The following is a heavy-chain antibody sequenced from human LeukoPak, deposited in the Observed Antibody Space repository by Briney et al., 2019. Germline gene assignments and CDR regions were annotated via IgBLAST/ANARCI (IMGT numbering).Heavy chain of an antibody. J-gene: IGHJ4*02. CDR3: ARDPLGVLSYFDY. CDR1: GFXFSYYG. V-gene: IGHV3-33*01. CDR2: IWYDGSNR. D-gene: IGHD3-16*01. Sequence: GGSLRLSCGASGFXFSYYGIHWVRQAPGKGLEWVAVIWYDGSNRYYADSLKGRFTISRDNSKNTLYLQMNSLTADDTAVYYCARDPLGVLSYFDYWGQGILVTVSS.